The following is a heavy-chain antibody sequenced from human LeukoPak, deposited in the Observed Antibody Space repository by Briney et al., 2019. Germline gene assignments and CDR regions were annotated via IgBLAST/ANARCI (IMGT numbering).Heavy chain of an antibody. CDR2: FIPAGDR. CDR1: GFTFSRHD. CDR3: VRGGIWELSSNGLEA. Sequence: PGGSLRLSCEACGFTFSRHDMHWLRQAAGKGLEWVSGFIPAGDRYYAESVKGRFTISRENAKNSLYLEMNSLRVGDTAVYYCVRGGIWELSSNGLEAWGKGTLVIVSS. J-gene: IGHJ5*02. V-gene: IGHV3-13*04. D-gene: IGHD4-23*01.